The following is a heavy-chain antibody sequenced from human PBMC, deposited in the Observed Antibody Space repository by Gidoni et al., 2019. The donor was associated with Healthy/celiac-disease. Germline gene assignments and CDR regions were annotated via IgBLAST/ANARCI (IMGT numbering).Heavy chain of an antibody. J-gene: IGHJ3*02. D-gene: IGHD2-21*01. CDR2: IYPGDSDT. CDR1: GYSFTSYC. CDR3: ARPSYCGGDCYPGQNAFDI. Sequence: EVQLVQSGAEVKKPGESLKISCKGSGYSFTSYCIGWVRQMPGKGLEWMGIIYPGDSDTRYSPSFQGQVTISADKSISTAYLQWSSLKASDTAMYYCARPSYCGGDCYPGQNAFDIWSQGTMVTVSS. V-gene: IGHV5-51*01.